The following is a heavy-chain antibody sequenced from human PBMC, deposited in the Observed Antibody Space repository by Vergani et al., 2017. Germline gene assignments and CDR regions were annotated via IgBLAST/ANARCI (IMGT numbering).Heavy chain of an antibody. V-gene: IGHV1-3*01. CDR3: ARDKAARPGPHYYYYGMDV. CDR2: INASNGNT. J-gene: IGHJ6*02. D-gene: IGHD6-6*01. Sequence: QVQLVQSGAEVKKPGASVKVSCKASGYTFTSYAMHWVRQAPGQRLEWMGWINASNGNTKYSQKFQGRVTITRDTSASTAYMELSSLRSEDTAVYYCARDKAARPGPHYYYYGMDVWGQGTTVTVSS. CDR1: GYTFTSYA.